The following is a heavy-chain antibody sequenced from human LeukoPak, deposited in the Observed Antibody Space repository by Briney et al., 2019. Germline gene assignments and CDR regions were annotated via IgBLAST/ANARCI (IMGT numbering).Heavy chain of an antibody. V-gene: IGHV5-51*01. J-gene: IGHJ3*02. CDR2: IYPGYSDT. D-gene: IGHD6-19*01. CDR1: GYSFTSYW. Sequence: GESLKISCRGSGYSFTSYWIDWVRQMPGKGLEWLGIIYPGYSDTRYSPTFQGQVTISADKSISTAYLQWSSLKASDTAMYYCARDPGIAVAGSTYDIWGQGTMVTVSS. CDR3: ARDPGIAVAGSTYDI.